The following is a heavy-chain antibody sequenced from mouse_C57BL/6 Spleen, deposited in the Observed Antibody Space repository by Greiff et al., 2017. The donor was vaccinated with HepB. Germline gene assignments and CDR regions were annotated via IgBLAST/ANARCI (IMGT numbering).Heavy chain of an antibody. CDR1: GFTFSDYY. Sequence: EVQVVESGGGLVQPGGSLKLSCAASGFTFSDYYMYWVRQTPEKRLEWVAYISNGGGSTYYPDTVKGRFTISRDNAKNTLYLQMSRLKSEDTAMYYCARGGLYDYDLNYAMDYWGQGTSVTVSS. CDR3: ARGGLYDYDLNYAMDY. J-gene: IGHJ4*01. V-gene: IGHV5-12*01. CDR2: ISNGGGST. D-gene: IGHD2-4*01.